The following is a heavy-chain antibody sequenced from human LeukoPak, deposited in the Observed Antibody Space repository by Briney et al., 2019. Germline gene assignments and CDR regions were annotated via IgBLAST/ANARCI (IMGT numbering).Heavy chain of an antibody. CDR1: GFTFDDYA. CDR2: ITWNGGSS. Sequence: TGGSLRLSCAASGFTFDDYAMHWVRQAPGKGLEWVSFITWNGGSSYYADSVKGRFIISRDNSKNSLYLQMNSLTPEDTALYYCAKDRPFPYGMDVWGQGTTVTVSS. CDR3: AKDRPFPYGMDV. V-gene: IGHV3-43D*03. J-gene: IGHJ6*02.